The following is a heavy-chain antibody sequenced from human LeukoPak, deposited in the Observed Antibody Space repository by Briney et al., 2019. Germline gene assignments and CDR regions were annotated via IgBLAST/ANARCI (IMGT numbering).Heavy chain of an antibody. CDR3: ARGRSSPLWFGEANFDY. V-gene: IGHV4-59*02. CDR2: IYYSGNT. D-gene: IGHD3-10*01. Sequence: PSETLSLTCTVSGDSVSSYYWSWIRQPPGKGLEWIGYIYYSGNTKYNPSLNSRVTISVDTSKNQFSLKLSSVTAADTAVYYCARGRSSPLWFGEANFDYWGQGTLVTVSS. CDR1: GDSVSSYY. J-gene: IGHJ4*02.